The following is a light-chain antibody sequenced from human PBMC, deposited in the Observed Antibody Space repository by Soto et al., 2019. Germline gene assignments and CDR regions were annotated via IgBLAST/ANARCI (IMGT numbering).Light chain of an antibody. J-gene: IGKJ1*01. V-gene: IGKV3-15*01. Sequence: EIVMTQSPATLSASPGEGATLSCRASQSVSTNLAWYQQKPGQPPRLLIYGVSTRATGIPARFSGSGSGTEFTLTISSLQSEDFAVYFCQQYNKWPPWTFGQGT. CDR2: GVS. CDR1: QSVSTN. CDR3: QQYNKWPPWT.